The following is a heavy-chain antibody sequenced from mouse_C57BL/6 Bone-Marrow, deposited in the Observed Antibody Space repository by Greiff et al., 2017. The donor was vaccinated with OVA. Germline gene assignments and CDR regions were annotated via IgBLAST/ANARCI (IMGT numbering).Heavy chain of an antibody. D-gene: IGHD1-1*01. Sequence: EVMLVESGGGLVKPGGSLKLSCAASGFTFSSYAMSWVRQTPEKRLEWVATISDGGSYTYYPDNVKGRFTISRDNAKNNLYLQMSHLKSEDTAMYYCARDSITTVAWGTGTTVTVSS. CDR2: ISDGGSYT. CDR3: ARDSITTVA. J-gene: IGHJ1*03. V-gene: IGHV5-4*01. CDR1: GFTFSSYA.